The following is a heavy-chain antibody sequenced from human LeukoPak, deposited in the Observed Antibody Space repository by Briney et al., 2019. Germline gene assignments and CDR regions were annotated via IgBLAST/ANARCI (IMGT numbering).Heavy chain of an antibody. CDR3: AKAGNGFGFDY. CDR1: GFTFGDYA. Sequence: GGWLRLSCTTSGFTFGDYAMNWFRQAPGQGLEWVGFIRSKAYGGTIEYAASVQGRFTISRDDSKSIAYLQMNSLKTEDTAVYYCAKAGNGFGFDYWGQGTLVTVSS. D-gene: IGHD3-3*01. CDR2: IRSKAYGGTI. J-gene: IGHJ4*02. V-gene: IGHV3-49*03.